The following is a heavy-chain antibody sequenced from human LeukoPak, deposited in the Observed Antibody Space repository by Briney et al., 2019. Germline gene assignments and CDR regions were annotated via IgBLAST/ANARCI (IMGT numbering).Heavy chain of an antibody. CDR1: GFTFSSYG. J-gene: IGHJ4*02. V-gene: IGHV3-30*18. CDR3: AKRIGGNFYPADY. D-gene: IGHD4-23*01. CDR2: ISYDGSNK. Sequence: GGSLRLSCAASGFTFSSYGMHWVRQAPGKGLEWVAVISYDGSNKYYADSVKGRFTISRDNSKNTLYLQMNSLRAEDTAVYYCAKRIGGNFYPADYWGQGTLVTVSS.